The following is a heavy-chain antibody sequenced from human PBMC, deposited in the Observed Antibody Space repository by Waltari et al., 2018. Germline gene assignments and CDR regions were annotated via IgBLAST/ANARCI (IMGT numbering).Heavy chain of an antibody. CDR2: IYYSGST. CDR3: ARAPVDYGDYDEVFGFDL. J-gene: IGHJ2*01. D-gene: IGHD4-17*01. CDR1: GGSISSGDYY. V-gene: IGHV4-30-4*08. Sequence: QVQLQESGPGLVKPSQTLSLTCTVSGGSISSGDYYWSWIRQPPGKGLEWIGYIYYSGSTYYTPSLKSRVTISVDTSKNQFSLKLSSVTAADTAVYYCARAPVDYGDYDEVFGFDLWGRGTLVTVSS.